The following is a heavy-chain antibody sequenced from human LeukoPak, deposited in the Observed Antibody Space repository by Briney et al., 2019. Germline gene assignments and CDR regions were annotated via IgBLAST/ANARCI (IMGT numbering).Heavy chain of an antibody. J-gene: IGHJ4*02. D-gene: IGHD3-16*02. CDR1: GGSIISRSYY. Sequence: PSETLSLXCTVSGGSIISRSYYWGWSRQPPGKGLEWIGSIYYSGNTYYNPSLKSRVTISVDTSKNQFSLKLSSVTAADTAVYYCIYDYIWGSYPTWYFDYWGQGTLVTVSS. CDR2: IYYSGNT. V-gene: IGHV4-39*01. CDR3: IYDYIWGSYPTWYFDY.